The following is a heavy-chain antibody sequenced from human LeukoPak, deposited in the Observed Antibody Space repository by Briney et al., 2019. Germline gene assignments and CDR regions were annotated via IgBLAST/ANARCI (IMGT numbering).Heavy chain of an antibody. V-gene: IGHV3-30-3*01. CDR2: ISYDGSNK. J-gene: IGHJ6*02. D-gene: IGHD3-22*01. Sequence: GRSLRLSCAASGFTFSSYAMHWVRQAPGKGLEWVAVISYDGSNKYYADSVKGRFTISRDNSKNTLYLQMNSLRAEDTAVYYCAGGNYYDSSGYYFDYYYYGMDVWGQGTTVTVSS. CDR1: GFTFSSYA. CDR3: AGGNYYDSSGYYFDYYYYGMDV.